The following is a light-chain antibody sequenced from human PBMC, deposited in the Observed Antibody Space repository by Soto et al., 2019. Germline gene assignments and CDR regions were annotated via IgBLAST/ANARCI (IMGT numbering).Light chain of an antibody. CDR3: QHLNSYPLT. J-gene: IGKJ4*01. CDR2: AAS. V-gene: IGKV1-9*01. CDR1: QAISSH. Sequence: DIQLTQSPPFLSASVGDRVTISCRASQAISSHVAWHQQKPGKAPKLLIYAASTLQTGVPSRFSGSGSGTEFTLTISSLEPEDFATYYCQHLNSYPLTFGGGAVVEI.